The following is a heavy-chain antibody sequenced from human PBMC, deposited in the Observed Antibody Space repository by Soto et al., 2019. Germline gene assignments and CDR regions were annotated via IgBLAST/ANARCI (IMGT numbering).Heavy chain of an antibody. Sequence: PGGSLRLSCAASGFTVSNNYMAWVRQAPGKGLEWVSIIYSGGSTYYADSVKGRFTISRDNSKSTLYLQTSSLRAEDTAVYYCARVFVETSMNDGMDVWGQGTAVTVSS. CDR1: GFTVSNNY. D-gene: IGHD5-18*01. CDR3: ARVFVETSMNDGMDV. J-gene: IGHJ6*02. CDR2: IYSGGST. V-gene: IGHV3-53*01.